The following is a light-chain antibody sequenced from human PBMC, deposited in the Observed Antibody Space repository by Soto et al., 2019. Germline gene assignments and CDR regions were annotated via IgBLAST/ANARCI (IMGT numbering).Light chain of an antibody. CDR1: TSNIGSNV. V-gene: IGLV1-44*01. CDR3: AAWDDGLNGVV. J-gene: IGLJ2*01. Sequence: QAVVTQPTSASGTPGQSVTMSCSGSTSNIGSNVVNWYQQFPGTAPRLLIYTNDERPSGVPDRSSGSKSGTSASLAISGLQSDDEADYYCAAWDDGLNGVVFGGGTKVTVL. CDR2: TND.